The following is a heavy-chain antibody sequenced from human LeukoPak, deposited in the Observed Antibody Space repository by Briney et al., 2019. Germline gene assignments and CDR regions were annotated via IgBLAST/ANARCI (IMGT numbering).Heavy chain of an antibody. V-gene: IGHV3-9*01. Sequence: TGGSLRLSCAASGFTFDDYAMHWVRQAPGKGLEWVSGISWNSGSIGYADSVKGRFTISRDNAKNSLYLQMNSLRAEDTAVYYCAKAFTPNDYWGQGTLVTVSS. CDR3: AKAFTPNDY. CDR1: GFTFDDYA. CDR2: ISWNSGSI. J-gene: IGHJ4*02.